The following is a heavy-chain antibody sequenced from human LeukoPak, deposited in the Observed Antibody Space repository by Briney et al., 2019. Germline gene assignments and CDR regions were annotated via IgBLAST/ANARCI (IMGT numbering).Heavy chain of an antibody. CDR2: IKSKTDGGTT. V-gene: IGHV3-15*01. J-gene: IGHJ4*02. D-gene: IGHD5-12*01. CDR3: AKDRTPLRPDIVATKALFDY. Sequence: GRSLRLSCAASGFTFRNAWTSWVRQAPGKGLEWVGRIKSKTDGGTTDYAAPVKGRFTISRDDSKNTLYLQMNNLRAEDTAVYYCAKDRTPLRPDIVATKALFDYWGQGTLVTVSS. CDR1: GFTFRNAW.